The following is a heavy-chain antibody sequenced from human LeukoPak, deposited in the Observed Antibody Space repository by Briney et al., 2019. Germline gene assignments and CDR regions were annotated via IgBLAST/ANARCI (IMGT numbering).Heavy chain of an antibody. D-gene: IGHD1-26*01. V-gene: IGHV4-34*01. CDR1: GGSFTTYY. J-gene: IGHJ4*02. CDR3: LRGRNWEQS. CDR2: INQSGVT. Sequence: SETLSLTCAVYGGSFTTYYSSWFRQPPGKGPEWIGEINQSGVTHYNPSLKSRLTISGDTSKNQFSLKLTSVTAADTAVYFCLRGRNWEQSWGQGTLVTVSS.